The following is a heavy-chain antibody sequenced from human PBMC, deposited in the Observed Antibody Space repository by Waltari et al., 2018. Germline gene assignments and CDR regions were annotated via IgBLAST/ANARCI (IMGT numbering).Heavy chain of an antibody. V-gene: IGHV4-39*01. CDR3: ARPANFYYDRGGYDY. CDR2: MHSSGST. Sequence: QLQLQESGPGLVKPSETLSLTCTVSGASISTTSNYWGWIRQAPGKGLEWVGFMHSSGSTYYNPSLKSRVTLSVETSKNQFSLRLTSVTAADTAVYYCARPANFYYDRGGYDYWGQGTLVTVSS. J-gene: IGHJ4*02. D-gene: IGHD3-22*01. CDR1: GASISTTSNY.